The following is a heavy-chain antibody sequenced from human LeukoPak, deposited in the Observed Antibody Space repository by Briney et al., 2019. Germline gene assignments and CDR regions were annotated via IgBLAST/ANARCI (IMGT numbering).Heavy chain of an antibody. J-gene: IGHJ4*02. CDR3: AREGDGYNSYFDY. D-gene: IGHD5-24*01. Sequence: PGGSLRPSCAASGFTFNTYGMHWVRQAPGKGLEWVAFIRYDGSNKYYADSVKGRFTISRDNSKNTLYLQMNSLRAEDTAVYYCAREGDGYNSYFDYWGQGTQVTVSS. CDR1: GFTFNTYG. CDR2: IRYDGSNK. V-gene: IGHV3-30*02.